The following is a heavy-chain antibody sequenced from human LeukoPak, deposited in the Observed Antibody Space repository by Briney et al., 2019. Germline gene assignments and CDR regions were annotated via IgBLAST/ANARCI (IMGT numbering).Heavy chain of an antibody. CDR3: AKGLGSGYTTSPFQH. CDR2: ISGSGGST. J-gene: IGHJ1*01. D-gene: IGHD3-3*01. CDR1: GFTVSSNY. Sequence: GGSLRLSCAASGFTVSSNYMSWVRQAPGKGLEWVSAISGSGGSTYYADSVKGRFTISRDNSKNTLYLQMNSLRAEDTAVYYCAKGLGSGYTTSPFQHWGQGTLVTVSS. V-gene: IGHV3-23*01.